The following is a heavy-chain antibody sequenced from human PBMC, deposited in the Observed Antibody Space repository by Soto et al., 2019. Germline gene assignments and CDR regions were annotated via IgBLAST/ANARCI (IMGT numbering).Heavy chain of an antibody. Sequence: EVQLVGSGGGLVQPGRSLRLSCAASGFTFDDYAMHWVRQAPGKGLEWVSGISWNSGSIGYADSVKGRFTISRDNSKNSLYLQMNSLRAEDTAVYYCARDMLTDRSTRFDYWGQGTLVTVSS. J-gene: IGHJ4*02. CDR2: ISWNSGSI. V-gene: IGHV3-9*01. CDR3: ARDMLTDRSTRFDY. D-gene: IGHD1-26*01. CDR1: GFTFDDYA.